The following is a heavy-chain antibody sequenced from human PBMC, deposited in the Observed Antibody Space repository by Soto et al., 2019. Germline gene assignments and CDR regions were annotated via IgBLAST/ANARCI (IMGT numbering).Heavy chain of an antibody. D-gene: IGHD4-17*01. CDR3: AKYRYGDYGNYYYGMDV. Sequence: GGSLRLSCAASGFTFSSYGMHWFRQAPGKGLEWVAVISYDGSNKYYADSVKGRFTISRDNSKNTLYLQMNSLRAEDTAVYYCAKYRYGDYGNYYYGMDVWGQGTTVTVSS. V-gene: IGHV3-30*18. CDR2: ISYDGSNK. J-gene: IGHJ6*02. CDR1: GFTFSSYG.